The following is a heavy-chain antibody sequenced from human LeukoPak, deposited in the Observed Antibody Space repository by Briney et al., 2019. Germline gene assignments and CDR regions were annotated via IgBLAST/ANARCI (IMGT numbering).Heavy chain of an antibody. CDR3: AKDPHDFWSGYYSFAYYYYGMDV. CDR1: GFTFSSYG. J-gene: IGHJ6*02. Sequence: PGGSLRLSCAASGFTFSSYGMHWVRQAPGKGLEWVAVISYDGSNKYYADSVKGRFTISRDNSKNTLYLQMNSLRAEDTAEYYCAKDPHDFWSGYYSFAYYYYGMDVWGQGTTVTVSS. CDR2: ISYDGSNK. V-gene: IGHV3-30*18. D-gene: IGHD3-3*01.